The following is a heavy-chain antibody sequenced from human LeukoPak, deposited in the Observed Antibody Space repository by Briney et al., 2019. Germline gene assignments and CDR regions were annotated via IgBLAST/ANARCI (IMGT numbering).Heavy chain of an antibody. J-gene: IGHJ4*02. Sequence: GGSLRLSCAASGFTFSSYWMHWVRQGPGKGLVWVSRINSDGNSTTYADSVKGRFTISRDNAKNTLFLQMNSLRAEDTAVYYCARSTGSNWPLDYWGQGTLVTVSS. V-gene: IGHV3-74*01. CDR1: GFTFSSYW. CDR2: INSDGNST. CDR3: ARSTGSNWPLDY. D-gene: IGHD6-13*01.